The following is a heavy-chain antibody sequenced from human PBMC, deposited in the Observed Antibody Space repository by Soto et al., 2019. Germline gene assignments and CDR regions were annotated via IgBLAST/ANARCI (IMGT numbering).Heavy chain of an antibody. D-gene: IGHD6-19*01. J-gene: IGHJ5*01. Sequence: SETLSRSCPVSGGSISSYYRSWIRQPPGKGLELIGYIYSSGSTNYNPSLQSRVTISVDTSKNQFSLKLSSVTAADTAVYYCAIVGCGWYGAEGNWYDPGGQGTLDTVSS. CDR2: IYSSGST. V-gene: IGHV4-59*01. CDR1: GGSISSYY. CDR3: AIVGCGWYGAEGNWYDP.